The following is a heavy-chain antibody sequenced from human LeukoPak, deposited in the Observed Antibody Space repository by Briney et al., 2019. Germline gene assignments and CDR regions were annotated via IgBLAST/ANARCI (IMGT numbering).Heavy chain of an antibody. V-gene: IGHV4-4*07. CDR1: GGSISSYY. J-gene: IGHJ4*02. CDR2: IYNTGST. CDR3: AREFFGSGSYLYYFDY. Sequence: SETLSLTCTVSGGSISSYYWSWIRQPAGKGLEWIGRIYNTGSTYYNPSLKSRVTMSVDTSKNQFSLKLNSVTAADTAVYHCAREFFGSGSYLYYFDYWGQGTLVTVSS. D-gene: IGHD3-10*01.